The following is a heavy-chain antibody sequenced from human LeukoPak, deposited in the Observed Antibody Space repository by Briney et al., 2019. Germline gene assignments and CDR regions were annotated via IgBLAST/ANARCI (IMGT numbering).Heavy chain of an antibody. CDR1: GFTFSSYA. CDR3: AVDSSGWYGGYY. D-gene: IGHD6-19*01. CDR2: ISYDGSNK. V-gene: IGHV3-30-3*01. Sequence: GGSLRLSCAASGFTFSSYAMRWVRQAPGKGLEWVAVISYDGSNKYYADSVKGRFTISRDNSKNTLYLQMNSLRAEDTAVYYCAVDSSGWYGGYYWGQGTLVTVSS. J-gene: IGHJ4*02.